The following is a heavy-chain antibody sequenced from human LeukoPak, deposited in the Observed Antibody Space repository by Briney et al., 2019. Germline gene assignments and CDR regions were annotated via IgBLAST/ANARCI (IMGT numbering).Heavy chain of an antibody. V-gene: IGHV1-24*01. CDR2: FDPEDGET. CDR3: ATGRYFDWLFQPDDTNDY. CDR1: GYTLTELS. Sequence: ASVKVSCKVSGYTLTELSMHWVRQAPGKGLEWMGGFDPEDGETIYAQKFQGRVTITEDTSTDTAYMELSSLRSEDTAVYYCATGRYFDWLFQPDDTNDYWGQGTLVTVSS. J-gene: IGHJ4*02. D-gene: IGHD3-9*01.